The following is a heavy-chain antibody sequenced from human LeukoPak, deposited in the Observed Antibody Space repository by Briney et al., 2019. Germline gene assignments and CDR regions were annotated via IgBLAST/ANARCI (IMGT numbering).Heavy chain of an antibody. CDR1: GYNLRKYG. Sequence: ASVKVSCKASGYNLRKYGVSWVRQAPGQGLEWMGWISTYNGNTNYAQKVKGRVTMTTDTSTAYMELRSLRSDDTAVYYCASGGYCSSTSCPAGDYWGQGTLVTVSS. CDR3: ASGGYCSSTSCPAGDY. CDR2: ISTYNGNT. D-gene: IGHD2-2*01. V-gene: IGHV1-18*01. J-gene: IGHJ4*02.